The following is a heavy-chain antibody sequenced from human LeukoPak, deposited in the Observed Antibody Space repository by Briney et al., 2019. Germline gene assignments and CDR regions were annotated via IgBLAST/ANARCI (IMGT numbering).Heavy chain of an antibody. CDR1: GFTFSSYG. Sequence: GGSLRLSCAASGFTFSSYGMHWVRQAPGKGLDWVAVISFDGTNRYYADSVKGRFTISRDNSKNTLYVQMNSLRAEDTAVYYCARGRDGYSGALDYWGQGSLVTVSS. J-gene: IGHJ4*02. D-gene: IGHD5-24*01. CDR2: ISFDGTNR. V-gene: IGHV3-30*03. CDR3: ARGRDGYSGALDY.